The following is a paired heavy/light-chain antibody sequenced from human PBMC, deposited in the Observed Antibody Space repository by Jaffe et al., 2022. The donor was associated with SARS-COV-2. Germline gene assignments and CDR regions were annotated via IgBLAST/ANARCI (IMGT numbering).Heavy chain of an antibody. J-gene: IGHJ4*02. CDR2: INTDGTAT. Sequence: EVQMVESGGGSVQPGGSLRLSCEVSGFTFSSYWMHWVRQVPGKGLVWVARINTDGTATNYADSVKGRFTISRDNARKTLFLQMNGLRGEDTAIYYCVADPYGGNPGGYWGQGTLVTVSS. D-gene: IGHD2-15*01. V-gene: IGHV3-74*01. CDR1: GFTFSSYW. CDR3: VADPYGGNPGGY.
Light chain of an antibody. CDR3: AAWDDSLNGHVI. CDR2: YDD. Sequence: QSVLTQPPSVSGAPRQRVTISCSGSSSNIGNNHVNWYQQLPGKAPKLLIYYDDLLPSGVSDRFFGSKSGTSASLVISELQSEDEADYYCAAWDDSLNGHVIFGGGTKLTVL. V-gene: IGLV1-36*01. CDR1: SSNIGNNH. J-gene: IGLJ2*01.